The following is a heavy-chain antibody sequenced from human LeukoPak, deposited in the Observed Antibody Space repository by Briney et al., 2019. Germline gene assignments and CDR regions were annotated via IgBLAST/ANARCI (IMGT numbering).Heavy chain of an antibody. CDR1: GYTFSSHG. V-gene: IGHV1-18*01. D-gene: IGHD3-9*01. CDR3: ARDKRYAFDN. CDR2: ISANSGDT. Sequence: RASVKLSSKTAGYTFSSHGISWVREAPGQGLEWMGWISANSGDTKFAQKFQGRVTMTTETSTNTAYMELRSLRFDDTAIYYCARDKRYAFDNWGQGTLVSVSS. J-gene: IGHJ4*02.